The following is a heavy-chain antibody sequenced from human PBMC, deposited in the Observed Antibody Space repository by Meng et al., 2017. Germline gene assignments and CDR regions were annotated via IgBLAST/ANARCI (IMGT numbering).Heavy chain of an antibody. J-gene: IGHJ4*02. CDR2: IIPISGGT. V-gene: IGHV1-2*06. CDR1: GYTFTRHY. D-gene: IGHD5-12*01. Sequence: AEVKKPWSTVTLTRTSSGYTFTRHYRRWVRQAPGQRLGWMGRIIPISGGTNDAQKFQGRVTMPSDTTISTDYMVLRRLRTNDTAVYYCARFGGIVATISAFDYWGQGTLVTVSS. CDR3: ARFGGIVATISAFDY.